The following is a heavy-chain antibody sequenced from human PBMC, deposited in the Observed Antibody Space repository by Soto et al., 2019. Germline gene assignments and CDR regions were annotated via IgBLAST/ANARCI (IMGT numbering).Heavy chain of an antibody. D-gene: IGHD5-18*01. CDR3: ARGRDTAIVFDY. CDR1: GGSFSGYY. J-gene: IGHJ4*02. CDR2: INHSGST. V-gene: IGHV4-34*01. Sequence: QVQLQQWGAGLLKPSETLSLTCAVYGGSFSGYYWSWIRQPPGKGLEWIGEINHSGSTNYNPSLKSRVTISVDTSKNQFSLKLSPVTAADTAVYYCARGRDTAIVFDYWGQGTLVTVSS.